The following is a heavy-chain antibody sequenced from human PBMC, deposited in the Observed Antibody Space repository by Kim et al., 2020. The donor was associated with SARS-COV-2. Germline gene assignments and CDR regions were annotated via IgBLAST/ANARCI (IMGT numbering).Heavy chain of an antibody. CDR2: INHSGST. Sequence: SETLSLTCAVYGGSFSGYYWSWIRQPPGKGLEWIGEINHSGSTNYNPSLKSRVTISVDTSKNQFSLKLSSVTAADTAVYYCARGRRYIVGATWGYFDYWG. D-gene: IGHD1-26*01. CDR1: GGSFSGYY. J-gene: IGHJ4*03. CDR3: ARGRRYIVGATWGYFDY. V-gene: IGHV4-34*01.